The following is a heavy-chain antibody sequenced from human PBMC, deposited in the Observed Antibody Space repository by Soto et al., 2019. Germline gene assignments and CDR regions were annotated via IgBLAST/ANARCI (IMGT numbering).Heavy chain of an antibody. CDR2: FDPEDGET. D-gene: IGHD3-10*01. J-gene: IGHJ5*02. V-gene: IGHV1-24*01. Sequence: QVPLVQSGAEVKKPGASVKVSCKVSGYTLTELSMHWVRQAPGKGLEWMGGFDPEDGETIYAQKFQGRVTMTEDTSTDTAYMDLSSLRSEDTAVYYCATDNITYNWFDPWGQGTLVTVSS. CDR3: ATDNITYNWFDP. CDR1: GYTLTELS.